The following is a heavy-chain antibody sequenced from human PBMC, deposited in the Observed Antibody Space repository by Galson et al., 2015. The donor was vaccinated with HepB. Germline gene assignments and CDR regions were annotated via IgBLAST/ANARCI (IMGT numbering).Heavy chain of an antibody. Sequence: SLRLSCAASGFTFDDYGMSWVRQAPGKGLEWVSGINWSGGSTGYADSVKGRFTISRDNAKNTLYLQMNSLRAEDTALYYCARGGPYGSGSYSQIDYWGQGTLVTVSS. J-gene: IGHJ4*02. CDR3: ARGGPYGSGSYSQIDY. CDR1: GFTFDDYG. CDR2: INWSGGST. D-gene: IGHD3-10*01. V-gene: IGHV3-20*04.